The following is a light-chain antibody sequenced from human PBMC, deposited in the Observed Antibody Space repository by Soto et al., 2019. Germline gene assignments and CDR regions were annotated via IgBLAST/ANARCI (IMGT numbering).Light chain of an antibody. CDR1: ESISRH. CDR2: AAS. V-gene: IGKV1-39*02. J-gene: IGKJ5*01. CDR3: QQDCITLAT. Sequence: DIQMSQSPSSLSASVRDRVTITCQAAESISRHLNSYQQKPGRAPSLLIYAASTRQNGVPARFTGSGSGTEFTLTITRLQPEDFAAYYCQQDCITLATFGQGTLLAIK.